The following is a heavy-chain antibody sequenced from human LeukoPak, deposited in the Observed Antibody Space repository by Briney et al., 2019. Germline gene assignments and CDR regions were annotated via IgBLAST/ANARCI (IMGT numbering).Heavy chain of an antibody. Sequence: PSETLSLTCTVSGGSISSHYGSWVRQPPGKGLEWVGYIYYSGSTNYNPSLKSRVTISVDTSKNQFSLKLSSVTAADTAVYYCARVAWGYCSGGSCYPGWFDPWGQGTLVTVSS. CDR1: GGSISSHY. CDR3: ARVAWGYCSGGSCYPGWFDP. V-gene: IGHV4-59*11. D-gene: IGHD2-15*01. J-gene: IGHJ5*02. CDR2: IYYSGST.